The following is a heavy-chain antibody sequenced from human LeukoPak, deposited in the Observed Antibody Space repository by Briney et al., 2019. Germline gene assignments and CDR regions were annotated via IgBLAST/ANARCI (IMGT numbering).Heavy chain of an antibody. D-gene: IGHD6-13*01. CDR1: GGSISSSGYY. CDR2: IYYSGST. CDR3: ARGGTYSSSWYWFDP. V-gene: IGHV4-61*08. J-gene: IGHJ5*02. Sequence: ASETLSLTCTVSGGSISSSGYYWGWIRQPPGEGLEWIGYIYYSGSTNYNPSLKSRVTISVDTSKNQFSLKLSSVTAADTAVYYCARGGTYSSSWYWFDPWGQGTLVTVSS.